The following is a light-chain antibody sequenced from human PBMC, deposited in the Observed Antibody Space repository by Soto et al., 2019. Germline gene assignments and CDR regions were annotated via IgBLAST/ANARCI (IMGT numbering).Light chain of an antibody. CDR1: QSIRSW. CDR3: QHYNSYSEA. CDR2: TAS. Sequence: DIQMTQSPSTLSASVGDTVTITCRASQSIRSWLAWYQQRLGKAPKLLIHTASTLESGVPSRFSGSGSGTEFTLTISSLQPDDFATYYCQHYNSYSEAFGQGTKVDIK. V-gene: IGKV1-5*03. J-gene: IGKJ1*01.